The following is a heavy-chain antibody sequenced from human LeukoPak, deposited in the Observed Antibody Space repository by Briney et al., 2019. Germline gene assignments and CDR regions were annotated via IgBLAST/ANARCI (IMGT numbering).Heavy chain of an antibody. Sequence: PGGSLRLSCQASGFTLSSYWMHWVRQAPGKGLVWVSRIDRDGSRINYADSVKGRFTISRDNGKNTLFLQMNSLRAEDAAVYYCVRGNDYGGPHYWGQGTLVTVSS. CDR3: VRGNDYGGPHY. CDR1: GFTLSSYW. D-gene: IGHD4-23*01. J-gene: IGHJ4*02. V-gene: IGHV3-74*01. CDR2: IDRDGSRI.